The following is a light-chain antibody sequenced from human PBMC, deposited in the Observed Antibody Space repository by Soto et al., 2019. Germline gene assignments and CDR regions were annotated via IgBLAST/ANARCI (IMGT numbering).Light chain of an antibody. CDR2: KAS. V-gene: IGKV1-5*03. Sequence: DIQMTQSPSTLSASVGDRVTITCRASQSISNWLAWYQQKPGKAPKLLIYKASSLESGVPSRFSGSGSRTQFTLTISSLQPDDFATYYCQQYNNYMYTFGQGTKLEIK. J-gene: IGKJ2*01. CDR3: QQYNNYMYT. CDR1: QSISNW.